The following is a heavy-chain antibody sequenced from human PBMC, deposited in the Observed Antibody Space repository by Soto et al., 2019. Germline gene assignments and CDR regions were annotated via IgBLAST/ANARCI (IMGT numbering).Heavy chain of an antibody. Sequence: PGGSLRLSCAASGFTFSSYAMSWVRQAPGKGLEWVSAISGSGGSTYYADSVKGRFTISRDNSKNTLYLQMNSLRAEGTAVYYCAKGRNYDYVWGSYLAHWGQGTLVTVSS. V-gene: IGHV3-23*01. J-gene: IGHJ4*02. CDR1: GFTFSSYA. D-gene: IGHD3-16*01. CDR3: AKGRNYDYVWGSYLAH. CDR2: ISGSGGST.